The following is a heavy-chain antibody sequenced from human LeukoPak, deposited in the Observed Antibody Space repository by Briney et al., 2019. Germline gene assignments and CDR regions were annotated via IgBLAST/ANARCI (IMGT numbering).Heavy chain of an antibody. V-gene: IGHV3-66*01. CDR1: GSTVSSNY. Sequence: PGGSLRLSCAASGSTVSSNYMGWVRQAPGRGLEWVSVIYSDTTAYYPDSVKGRFTISRDNSKNTLYLQMNSLSTDDTAVYYCAKVEEGWFDPWGQGTLVTVSS. J-gene: IGHJ5*02. CDR2: IYSDTTA. CDR3: AKVEEGWFDP.